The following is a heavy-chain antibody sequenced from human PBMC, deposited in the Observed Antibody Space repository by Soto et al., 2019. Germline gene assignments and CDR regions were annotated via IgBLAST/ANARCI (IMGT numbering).Heavy chain of an antibody. D-gene: IGHD5-12*01. CDR1: GFTFDDYA. CDR2: ISWNSGNI. Sequence: GGSLRLSXAASGFTFDDYAMHWVRQAPGKGLEWVSGISWNSGNIGYADSVKGRFTISRDNAKNSLDLQMNSLRPEDTALYYCAKDEYSWRGYGMDVWGQGTTVTVSS. CDR3: AKDEYSWRGYGMDV. V-gene: IGHV3-9*01. J-gene: IGHJ6*02.